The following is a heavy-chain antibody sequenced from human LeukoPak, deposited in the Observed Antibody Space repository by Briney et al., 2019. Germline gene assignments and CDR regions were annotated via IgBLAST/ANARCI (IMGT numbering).Heavy chain of an antibody. Sequence: GGSLRLSCAASGFTVSSNYMSWVRQAPGKGLEWVSVIYSGGSTYYADSVKGRFTISGDNSRNMVYLQMDSLRVEDTAVYYCARETLGYWGQGTLVTVSS. CDR3: ARETLGY. V-gene: IGHV3-53*01. D-gene: IGHD3-16*01. J-gene: IGHJ4*02. CDR1: GFTVSSNY. CDR2: IYSGGST.